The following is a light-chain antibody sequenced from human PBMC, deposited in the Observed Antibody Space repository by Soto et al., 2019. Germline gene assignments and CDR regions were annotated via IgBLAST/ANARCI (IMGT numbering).Light chain of an antibody. J-gene: IGKJ1*01. V-gene: IGKV3-20*01. Sequence: EIVMTQSPATLSVSPGERASLSCRASQSVTYNLAWYQQKPGQAPRLLIYSSSSRAAGVSDRFSGSGSGTDFSLTISRLEPEDFAMYYCQQYGRSPTWTFGQGTKVDIK. CDR2: SSS. CDR3: QQYGRSPTWT. CDR1: QSVTYN.